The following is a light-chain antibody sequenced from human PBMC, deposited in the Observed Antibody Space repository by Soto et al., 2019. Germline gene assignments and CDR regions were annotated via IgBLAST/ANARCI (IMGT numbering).Light chain of an antibody. Sequence: VLTQSPGTLSLSPGERATLSCRASQSAFSSYLAWFQKKPGQAPMLLSYGASSRATGVPDRFSGSGSGTVFTITISRLEPEDFAVYYCHQYGSSPWTLGQVTKVDIK. J-gene: IGKJ1*01. CDR1: QSAFSSY. V-gene: IGKV3-20*01. CDR3: HQYGSSPWT. CDR2: GAS.